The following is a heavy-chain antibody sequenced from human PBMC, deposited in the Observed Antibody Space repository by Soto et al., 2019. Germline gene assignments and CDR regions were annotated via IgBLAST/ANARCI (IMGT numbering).Heavy chain of an antibody. D-gene: IGHD1-1*01. J-gene: IGHJ5*02. V-gene: IGHV1-2*02. CDR3: ARGSNWNSNWFDP. CDR1: GYTFTNYY. Sequence: ASVKVSCKTSGYTFTNYYVHWVRQAPGQGLECMGWINPGSGGTMFAQKFQGRVTMTRDTSISTVYMELSSLSSDDTAVYYCARGSNWNSNWFDPWGQGTLVTVSS. CDR2: INPGSGGT.